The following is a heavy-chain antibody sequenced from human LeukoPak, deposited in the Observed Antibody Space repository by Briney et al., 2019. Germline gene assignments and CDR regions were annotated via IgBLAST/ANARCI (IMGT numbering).Heavy chain of an antibody. J-gene: IGHJ4*02. CDR1: GFTFSTYW. Sequence: GGSLRLSCAASGFTFSTYWMSWVRQAPGKGLEWVAVISYDGSNKYYADSVKGRFTISRDNSKNTLYLQMNSLRAEDTAVYYCAKERVRGVIIVYYFDYWGQGTLVTVSS. CDR3: AKERVRGVIIVYYFDY. V-gene: IGHV3-30*18. D-gene: IGHD3-10*01. CDR2: ISYDGSNK.